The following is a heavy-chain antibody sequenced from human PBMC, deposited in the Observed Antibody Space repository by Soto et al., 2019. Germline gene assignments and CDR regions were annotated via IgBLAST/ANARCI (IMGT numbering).Heavy chain of an antibody. CDR1: GFTFSSYG. CDR3: ARYTSSSGAIYYYYGMGV. CDR2: IWYDGSNK. J-gene: IGHJ6*02. Sequence: GGSLRLSCAASGFTFSSYGMHWVRQAPGKGLEWVAVIWYDGSNKYYADSVKGRFTISRDNSKNTLYLQMNSLRAEDTAVYYCARYTSSSGAIYYYYGMGVWGQGTTVTVAS. D-gene: IGHD6-6*01. V-gene: IGHV3-33*01.